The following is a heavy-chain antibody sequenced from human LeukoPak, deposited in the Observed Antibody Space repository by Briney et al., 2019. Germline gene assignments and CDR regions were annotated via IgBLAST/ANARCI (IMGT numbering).Heavy chain of an antibody. CDR1: GYNFNTFW. CDR2: IYPDDSGT. V-gene: IGHV5-51*01. CDR3: ARHHRKYSGSLRGALDY. J-gene: IGHJ4*02. D-gene: IGHD1-26*01. Sequence: GESLKISCKASGYNFNTFWIAWVRQMPGKGLEWMGIIYPDDSGTRYNPSLQGQVTISADKSTGTVSLQWSSLKASDTAIYYCARHHRKYSGSLRGALDYWGQGTLVTVSS.